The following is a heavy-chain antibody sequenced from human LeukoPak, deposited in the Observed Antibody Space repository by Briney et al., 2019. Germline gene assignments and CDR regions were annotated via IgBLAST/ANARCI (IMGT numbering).Heavy chain of an antibody. J-gene: IGHJ5*02. V-gene: IGHV3-30*03. CDR3: ARAVEKHYDFWSGYYTNWFDP. D-gene: IGHD3-3*01. CDR2: ISYDGSNK. Sequence: GGSLRLSCAASGFTFSSYWMNWVRQAPGKGLEWVAVISYDGSNKYYADSVKGRFTISRDNSKNTLYLQMNSLRAEDTAVYYCARAVEKHYDFWSGYYTNWFDPWGQGTLVTVSS. CDR1: GFTFSSYW.